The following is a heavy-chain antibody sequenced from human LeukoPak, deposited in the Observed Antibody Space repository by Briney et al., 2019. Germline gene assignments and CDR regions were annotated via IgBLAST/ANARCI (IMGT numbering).Heavy chain of an antibody. CDR3: ARGGYCSGGSCSYYYYGMDV. J-gene: IGHJ6*02. Sequence: GGSLRLSCAASGFTFSSYGMHWVRQAPGKGLEWVAVIWYDGSNKYYADSVKGRFTISRDNSKNTLYLQTNSLRAEDTAVYYCARGGYCSGGSCSYYYYGMDVWGQGTTVTVSS. D-gene: IGHD2-15*01. V-gene: IGHV3-33*01. CDR1: GFTFSSYG. CDR2: IWYDGSNK.